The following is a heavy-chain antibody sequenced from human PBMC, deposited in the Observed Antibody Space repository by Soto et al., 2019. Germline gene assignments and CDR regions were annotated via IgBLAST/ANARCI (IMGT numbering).Heavy chain of an antibody. CDR1: GYSFTSYW. Sequence: PGESLTISCKDSGYSFTSYWIVWVLQMPGKGLEWMGIIYPGDSDTRYSPSFQGQVTISADKSISTAYLQWSSLKASDTAMYYCARASSNYYPVYWGQGTLVTVSS. J-gene: IGHJ4*02. CDR2: IYPGDSDT. D-gene: IGHD3-22*01. V-gene: IGHV5-51*01. CDR3: ARASSNYYPVY.